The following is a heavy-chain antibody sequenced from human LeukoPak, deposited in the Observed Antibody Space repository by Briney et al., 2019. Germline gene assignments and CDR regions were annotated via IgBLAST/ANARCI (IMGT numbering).Heavy chain of an antibody. V-gene: IGHV4-39*01. D-gene: IGHD2-15*01. J-gene: IGHJ5*02. CDR2: IYYSGGT. Sequence: PSETLSLTCTVSAGSISSSSYYGGWVRQPPGKGLEFVGSIYYSGGTYYNPSLKSRVTISVDTSKNQFSLKLSSVTAADTAVYYCASLTLGFPFDPWGQGTLVTVSS. CDR1: AGSISSSSYY. CDR3: ASLTLGFPFDP.